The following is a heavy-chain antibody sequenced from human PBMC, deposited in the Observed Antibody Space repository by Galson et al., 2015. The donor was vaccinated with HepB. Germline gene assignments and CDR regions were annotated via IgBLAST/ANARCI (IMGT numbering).Heavy chain of an antibody. D-gene: IGHD3-3*01. CDR3: ARSNYDFWSGYPVIVDP. CDR1: GYTFTSYA. J-gene: IGHJ5*02. V-gene: IGHV1-3*01. CDR2: INAGNGNT. Sequence: SVKVSCKASGYTFTSYAMHWVRQAPGQRLEWMGWINAGNGNTKYSQKFQGRVTITRGTSASTAYMELSSLRSEDTAVYYCARSNYDFWSGYPVIVDPWGQGTLVTVSS.